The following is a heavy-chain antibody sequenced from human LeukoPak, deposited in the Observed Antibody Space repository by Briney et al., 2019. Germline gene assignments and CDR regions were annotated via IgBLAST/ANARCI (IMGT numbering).Heavy chain of an antibody. J-gene: IGHJ5*02. CDR2: IIPIFGTA. D-gene: IGHD6-19*01. Sequence: ASVKVSCKASGGTFGVNAIHWVRQAPGQGLEWMGGIIPIFGTANYAQKFQGRVTITTDESTSTAYMELSSLRSEDTAVYYCARDLGTAVAGTGNWFDPWGQGTLVTVSS. V-gene: IGHV1-69*05. CDR3: ARDLGTAVAGTGNWFDP. CDR1: GGTFGVNA.